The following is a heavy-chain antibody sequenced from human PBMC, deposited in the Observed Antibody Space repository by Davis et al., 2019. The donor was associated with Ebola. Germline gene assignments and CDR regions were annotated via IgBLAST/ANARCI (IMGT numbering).Heavy chain of an antibody. CDR1: GFTFSSYA. CDR3: AKAIWGTYRTEY. CDR2: ISGRDGTT. Sequence: GESLKISCAASGFTFSSYAMTWVRQVPGKGLEWVSDISGRDGTTYYADSVKGRFTISRDNSKNTLYLQMNSLRTEDTAIYYCAKAIWGTYRTEYWGQGTLVTVSS. V-gene: IGHV3-23*01. J-gene: IGHJ4*02. D-gene: IGHD3-16*02.